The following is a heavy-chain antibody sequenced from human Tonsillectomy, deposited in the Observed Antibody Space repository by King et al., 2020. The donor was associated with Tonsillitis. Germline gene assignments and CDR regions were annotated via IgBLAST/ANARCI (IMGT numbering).Heavy chain of an antibody. D-gene: IGHD4-17*01. Sequence: QLVQSGAEVKKPGSSVKVSCKASGGTFSSYVITWVRQAPGQGLEWMGGIIPMFGTASYAQRFQGRVTITADESTSTAYMEVRSLRSEDTAVYYCARAVGDNGSYWGQGTLVTVSS. CDR3: ARAVGDNGSY. V-gene: IGHV1-69*01. CDR2: IIPMFGTA. J-gene: IGHJ4*02. CDR1: GGTFSSYV.